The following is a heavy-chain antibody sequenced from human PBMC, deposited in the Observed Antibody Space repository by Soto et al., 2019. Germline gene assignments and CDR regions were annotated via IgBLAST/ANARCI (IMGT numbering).Heavy chain of an antibody. V-gene: IGHV3-11*06. Sequence: PGGSLRLSCAASGFTFSDYYMSWIRQSPGKWLEWVSYISSSSSSKNYADSVKGRFTISRDNTKNSLYLQTNSRRAEDTAVYYCARDGEIDDYWGQGXLVTVPS. CDR3: ARDGEIDDY. CDR2: ISSSSSSK. D-gene: IGHD3-10*01. CDR1: GFTFSDYY. J-gene: IGHJ4*02.